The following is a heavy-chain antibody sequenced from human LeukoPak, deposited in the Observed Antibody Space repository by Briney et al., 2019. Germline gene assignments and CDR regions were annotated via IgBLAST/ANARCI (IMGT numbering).Heavy chain of an antibody. Sequence: RPSETLSLTCSVSGGSITGYYWSWIRQPPGKGLEWIGYLYYSGGTTYNPSLKSRVTISADTSQNQFSLKLNSVTAADTAVYYYARRSDFWSPVSEYSFDYWGQGALVTVSS. J-gene: IGHJ4*02. D-gene: IGHD3-3*01. CDR1: GGSITGYY. CDR3: ARRSDFWSPVSEYSFDY. CDR2: LYYSGGT. V-gene: IGHV4-59*08.